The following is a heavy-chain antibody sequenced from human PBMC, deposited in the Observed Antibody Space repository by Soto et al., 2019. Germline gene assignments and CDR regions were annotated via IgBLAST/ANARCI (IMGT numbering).Heavy chain of an antibody. CDR2: ISAYNGNT. Sequence: GASVKVSCKASGYTFTSYGISWVRQAPGQGLEWVGWISAYNGNTNYAQKLQGRVTMTTDTSTSTAYMELRSLRSDDTAVYYCARDVDIVATIRVRPFDYWGQGTLVTVSS. CDR1: GYTFTSYG. D-gene: IGHD5-12*01. J-gene: IGHJ4*02. CDR3: ARDVDIVATIRVRPFDY. V-gene: IGHV1-18*01.